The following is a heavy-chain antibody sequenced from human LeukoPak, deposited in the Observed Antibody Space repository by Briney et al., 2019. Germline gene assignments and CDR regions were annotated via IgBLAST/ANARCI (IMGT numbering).Heavy chain of an antibody. V-gene: IGHV3-33*01. Sequence: GRSLRLSCAASGFTFSSYGMHWVRQAPGKGLEWVAVIWYDGSNKYYADSVRGRSTISRDNSKNTLYLQMNSLRAEDTAVYYCARLYGTYPGWFDPWGQGTLVTVSS. CDR1: GFTFSSYG. J-gene: IGHJ5*02. CDR2: IWYDGSNK. CDR3: ARLYGTYPGWFDP. D-gene: IGHD4-17*01.